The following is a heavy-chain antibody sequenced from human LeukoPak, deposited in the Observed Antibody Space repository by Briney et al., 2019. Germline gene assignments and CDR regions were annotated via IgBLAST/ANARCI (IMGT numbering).Heavy chain of an antibody. D-gene: IGHD2-2*01. CDR2: IKQDGSEK. CDR1: GFTFSSYS. J-gene: IGHJ4*02. CDR3: ASGPFDLSYPSYQLYYFDY. Sequence: GGSLRLSCAASGFTFSSYSMNWVRQAPGKGLEWVANIKQDGSEKYYVDSVKGRFTISRDNAKNSLYLQMNSLRAEDTAVYYCASGPFDLSYPSYQLYYFDYWGQGTLVTVSS. V-gene: IGHV3-7*01.